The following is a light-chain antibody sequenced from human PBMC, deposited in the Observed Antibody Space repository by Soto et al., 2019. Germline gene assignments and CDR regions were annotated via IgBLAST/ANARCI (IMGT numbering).Light chain of an antibody. CDR1: SSDVGGYNY. V-gene: IGLV2-11*01. CDR2: DVS. J-gene: IGLJ1*01. CDR3: CSYAGSSYV. Sequence: QSVLTQPRSVSGSPGQSVTISCTGTSSDVGGYNYVSWYQQHPDKAPKLMIYDVSKRPSGVPDRFSGSKSGNTASLTISGLQAEDEADYYCCSYAGSSYVCGTGTRSPS.